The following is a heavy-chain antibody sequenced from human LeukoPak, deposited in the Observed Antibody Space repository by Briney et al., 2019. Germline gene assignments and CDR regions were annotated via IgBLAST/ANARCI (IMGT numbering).Heavy chain of an antibody. Sequence: GGSLRLSCAASGFTFDDYAMHWVRQAPGKGLEWVSGISWNSGSIGYADSVKGRFTISRDNAKNSLYLQMNSLRAEDMALYYCAKVNPSLGSAFDIWGQGTMVTVSS. D-gene: IGHD6-6*01. V-gene: IGHV3-9*03. CDR1: GFTFDDYA. CDR3: AKVNPSLGSAFDI. J-gene: IGHJ3*02. CDR2: ISWNSGSI.